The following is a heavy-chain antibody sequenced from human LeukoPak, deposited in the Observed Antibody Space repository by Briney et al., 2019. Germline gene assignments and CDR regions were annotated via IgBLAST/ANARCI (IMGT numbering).Heavy chain of an antibody. J-gene: IGHJ4*02. D-gene: IGHD1-26*01. CDR3: VRAHQTSGGYYAPNYFDS. CDR2: ISWDGDSI. Sequence: GGSLRLSCAASGFTFDDYTMHWVRQAPGKGLEWVSLISWDGDSIYYADSVKGRFTTSRDNSKNSLHLQMNSLRTEDTALYYCVRAHQTSGGYYAPNYFDSWGQGTLVTVSA. V-gene: IGHV3-43*01. CDR1: GFTFDDYT.